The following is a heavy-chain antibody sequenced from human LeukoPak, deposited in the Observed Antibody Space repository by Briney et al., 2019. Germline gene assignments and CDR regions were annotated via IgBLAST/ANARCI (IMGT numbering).Heavy chain of an antibody. CDR2: INPNSGGT. CDR3: ARGLDILTGYYEYYFDY. Sequence: ASVKVSCKASGYTFAGYYMHRVRQAPGQGLEWMGRINPNSGGTNYAQKFQGRVTMTRDTSISTAYMELSRLRSDDTAVYYCARGLDILTGYYEYYFDYWGQGTLVTVSS. J-gene: IGHJ4*02. V-gene: IGHV1-2*06. D-gene: IGHD3-9*01. CDR1: GYTFAGYY.